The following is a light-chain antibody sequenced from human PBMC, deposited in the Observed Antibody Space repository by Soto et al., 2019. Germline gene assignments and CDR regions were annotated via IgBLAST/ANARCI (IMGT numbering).Light chain of an antibody. J-gene: IGKJ2*01. CDR2: ATS. CDR1: QGIGKY. Sequence: DIQMTQSPSSLSASVGDRVTITCRASQGIGKYLAWFQQRPGKAPKSLIYATSTLQTGGPSRFSGSGSGTDFTSTISSLQPEDVATYYCLQYNSYPQTFGQGTKVEIK. CDR3: LQYNSYPQT. V-gene: IGKV1-16*01.